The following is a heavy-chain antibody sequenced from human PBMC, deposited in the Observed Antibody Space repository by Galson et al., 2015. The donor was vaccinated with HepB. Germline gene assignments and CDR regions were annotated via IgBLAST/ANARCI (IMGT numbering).Heavy chain of an antibody. V-gene: IGHV3-66*01. J-gene: IGHJ4*02. CDR2: IYSGGST. Sequence: SLRLSCAASGFTVSSNYMSWVRQAPRKGLEWVSVIYSGGSTYYADSVKGRFTISRDNSKNTLYLQMNSLRAEDTAVYYCARVGGYSYGYPFDYWGQGTLVTVSS. D-gene: IGHD5-18*01. CDR3: ARVGGYSYGYPFDY. CDR1: GFTVSSNY.